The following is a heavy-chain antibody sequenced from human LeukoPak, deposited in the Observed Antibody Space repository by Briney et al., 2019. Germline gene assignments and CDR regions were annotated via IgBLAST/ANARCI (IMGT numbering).Heavy chain of an antibody. CDR2: ISSSGSTI. CDR3: ARGPPNTDTYCDTTSCQNWVDP. D-gene: IGHD2-2*01. Sequence: GGSLRLSCAASGFTFSDYYMSWIRQAPGKGLEWVSYISSSGSTIYYADSVKGRFTISRDNAKNSLYLQMNSLRAEDTAVYYCARGPPNTDTYCDTTSCQNWVDPWGQGTLVTVSS. CDR1: GFTFSDYY. V-gene: IGHV3-11*01. J-gene: IGHJ5*02.